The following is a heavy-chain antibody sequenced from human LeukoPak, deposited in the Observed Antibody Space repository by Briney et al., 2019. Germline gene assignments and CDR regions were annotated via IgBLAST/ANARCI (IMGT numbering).Heavy chain of an antibody. D-gene: IGHD6-13*01. CDR1: GGSISSSTYY. CDR3: ARDILATSIAAPYY. Sequence: SETLSLTCTVSGGSISSSTYYWGWIRQPPGKGLEWIGSIFYSGTTYSNPSLKSRVTMSVDMSKNQFSLRLSSVNAADTAVYYCARDILATSIAAPYYWGQGTLVTVSS. V-gene: IGHV4-39*07. CDR2: IFYSGTT. J-gene: IGHJ4*02.